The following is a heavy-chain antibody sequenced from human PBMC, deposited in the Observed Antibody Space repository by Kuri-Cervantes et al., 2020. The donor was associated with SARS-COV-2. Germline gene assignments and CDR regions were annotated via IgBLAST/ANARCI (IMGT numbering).Heavy chain of an antibody. CDR1: GYSISSGYY. CDR2: IYHSGST. CDR3: ARQGGYSSRYFDY. D-gene: IGHD6-13*01. J-gene: IGHJ4*02. Sequence: ESLKISCAVSGYSISSGYYWGWIRQPPGKGLEWIGSIYHSGSTYYNPSLKSRVTISVDTSKNQFSLKLSSVTAADTAVYYCARQGGYSSRYFDYWGQGTLVTVSS. V-gene: IGHV4-38-2*01.